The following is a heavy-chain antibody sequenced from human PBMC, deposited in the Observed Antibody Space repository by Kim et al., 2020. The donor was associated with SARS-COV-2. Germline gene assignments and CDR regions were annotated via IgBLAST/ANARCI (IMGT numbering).Heavy chain of an antibody. Sequence: GGSLRLSCIASGFTFSRYAMDWVRQAPGKGPEWVSYISDDSRTIDYADSVKGRFTISRDNVRYSLDLQMDSLRVEDTAVYYCVKVPRDPRYYDTYGYEPLWGQGTLVIVSS. CDR2: ISDDSRTI. CDR3: VKVPRDPRYYDTYGYEPL. J-gene: IGHJ4*02. D-gene: IGHD3-22*01. CDR1: GFTFSRYA. V-gene: IGHV3-48*03.